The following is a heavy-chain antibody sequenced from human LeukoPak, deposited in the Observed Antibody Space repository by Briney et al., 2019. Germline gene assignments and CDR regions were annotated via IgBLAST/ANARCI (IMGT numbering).Heavy chain of an antibody. CDR3: ARESSGWFYLDY. D-gene: IGHD6-19*01. CDR1: GITFSSYW. J-gene: IGHJ4*02. V-gene: IGHV3-74*01. Sequence: GRSLRLSCAASGITFSSYWMHWVRQAPGKGLVWVSRINSDGSSTSYADSVKGRFTISRDNAKNTLYLQMNSLRAEDTAVYYCARESSGWFYLDYWGQGTLVTVSS. CDR2: INSDGSST.